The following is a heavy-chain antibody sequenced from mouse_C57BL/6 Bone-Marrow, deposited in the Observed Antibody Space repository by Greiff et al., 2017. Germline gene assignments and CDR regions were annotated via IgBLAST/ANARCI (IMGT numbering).Heavy chain of an antibody. D-gene: IGHD2-3*01. Sequence: QVQLQQPGAELVKPGASVKMSCKASGYTFTSYWITWVKQRPGQGLEWIGDIYPGSGSTNYNEKFKSKATLTVETSSSTAYMQLSSLTSEDSAVYYCARASDGYYYAMDYWGQGTSVTVSS. V-gene: IGHV1-55*01. CDR2: IYPGSGST. CDR1: GYTFTSYW. J-gene: IGHJ4*01. CDR3: ARASDGYYYAMDY.